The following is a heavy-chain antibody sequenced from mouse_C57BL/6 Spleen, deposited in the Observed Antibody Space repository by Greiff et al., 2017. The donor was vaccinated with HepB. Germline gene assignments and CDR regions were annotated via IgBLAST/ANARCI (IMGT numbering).Heavy chain of an antibody. D-gene: IGHD3-2*02. CDR1: GYTFTSYW. V-gene: IGHV1-55*01. CDR2: IYPGSGST. Sequence: VQLQQPGAELVKPGASVKMSCKASGYTFTSYWITWVKQRPGQGLEWIGDIYPGSGSTNYNEKFKSKATLTVDTSSSTAYMQLSSLTSEDSAVYYCAREEGSSGYLDYWGQGTTLTVSS. J-gene: IGHJ2*01. CDR3: AREEGSSGYLDY.